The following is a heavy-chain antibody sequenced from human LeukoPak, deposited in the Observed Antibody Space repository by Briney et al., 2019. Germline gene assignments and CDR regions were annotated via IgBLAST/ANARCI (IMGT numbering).Heavy chain of an antibody. CDR2: INHSGST. V-gene: IGHV4-34*01. J-gene: IGHJ4*02. CDR1: GGSFSGYY. CDR3: ARGRYFGVAALNY. D-gene: IGHD3-3*01. Sequence: PSETLSLTCAVYGGSFSGYYWSWIRQPPGKGLEWIGEINHSGSTNYNPSLKSRVTISVDTSKNQFSLKLSSVTAADTAVYYCARGRYFGVAALNYWGQGTLVTVSS.